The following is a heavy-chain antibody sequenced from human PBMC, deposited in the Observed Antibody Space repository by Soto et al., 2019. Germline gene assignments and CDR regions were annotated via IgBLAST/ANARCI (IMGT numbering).Heavy chain of an antibody. Sequence: LSLTCTVSGGSISSSSYYWGWIRQPPGKGLEWIGSIYYSGSTYYNPSLKSRVTISVDTSKNQFSLKLSSVTAADTAVYYCARRWYSSSSLYYYYYGMDVWGQGTTVTVSS. CDR2: IYYSGST. D-gene: IGHD6-6*01. V-gene: IGHV4-39*01. CDR3: ARRWYSSSSLYYYYYGMDV. J-gene: IGHJ6*02. CDR1: GGSISSSSYY.